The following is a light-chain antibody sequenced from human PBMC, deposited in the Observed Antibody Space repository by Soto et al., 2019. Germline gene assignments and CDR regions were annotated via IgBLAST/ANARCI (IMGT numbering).Light chain of an antibody. CDR3: SSYTSSSTYV. Sequence: QSALTQPASVSGSPGQSIAISCTGTSSDVGGYNYVSWYQQHPGKTPKLMICDVSNRPSGVSNRFSGSESGNTASLTISGLQAEDEAEYYCSSYTSSSTYVFGTGTKVTVL. V-gene: IGLV2-14*03. J-gene: IGLJ1*01. CDR1: SSDVGGYNY. CDR2: DVS.